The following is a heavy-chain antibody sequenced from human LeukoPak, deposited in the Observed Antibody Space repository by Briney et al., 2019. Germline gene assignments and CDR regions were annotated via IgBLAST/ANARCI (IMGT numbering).Heavy chain of an antibody. CDR1: GFTFSSYG. J-gene: IGHJ4*02. V-gene: IGHV3-30*02. CDR2: IRYDGSNK. CDR3: AKDRDTYNYGSGSYGPGFDY. Sequence: GGSLRLSCAASGFTFSSYGMSWVRQAPGKGLEGVAFIRYDGSNKYYADSVKGRFTISRDNSKNTLYLQMNSLRAEDTAVYYCAKDRDTYNYGSGSYGPGFDYWGQGTLVTVSS. D-gene: IGHD3-10*01.